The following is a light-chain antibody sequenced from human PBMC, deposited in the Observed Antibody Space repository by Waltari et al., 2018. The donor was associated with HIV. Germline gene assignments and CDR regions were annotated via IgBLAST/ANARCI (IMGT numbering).Light chain of an antibody. CDR3: CSYAGSSTLG. V-gene: IGLV2-23*02. Sequence: QSALTQPPSVSGAPGQSITIPCTGTSSDVGGYDSVSWYQQHPGTAPKLMIYDVNKRPSGSSSRFSGSKSGNTASLTIAGLQAEDEADYYCCSYAGSSTLGFGGGTKLTVL. CDR1: SSDVGGYDS. J-gene: IGLJ2*01. CDR2: DVN.